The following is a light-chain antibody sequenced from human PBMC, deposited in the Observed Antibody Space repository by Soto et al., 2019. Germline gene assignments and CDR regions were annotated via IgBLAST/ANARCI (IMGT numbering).Light chain of an antibody. Sequence: EIVLTQSPDTLSLSPGERATLSCRASQSVTRYLAWYQQKPGQAPRLLIFDASNRATGIPARFSGSGSGTDFTLTISSLEPEDFALYYCQQRSSWPLTFGGGTKVEIK. V-gene: IGKV3-11*01. CDR3: QQRSSWPLT. CDR1: QSVTRY. J-gene: IGKJ4*01. CDR2: DAS.